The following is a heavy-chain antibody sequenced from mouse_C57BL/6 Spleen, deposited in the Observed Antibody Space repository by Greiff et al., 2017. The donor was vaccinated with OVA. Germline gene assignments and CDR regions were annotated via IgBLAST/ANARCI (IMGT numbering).Heavy chain of an antibody. V-gene: IGHV6-3*01. D-gene: IGHD1-1*01. CDR1: GFTFSNYW. CDR3: TVPLLLRSYWYFDV. Sequence: EVMLVESGGGLVQPGGSMKLSCVASGFTFSNYWMNWVRQSPEKGLEWVAQIRLKSDNYATHYAESVKGRFTISRDDSKSSVYLQMNNLRAEDTGIYYCTVPLLLRSYWYFDVWGTGTTVTVSS. CDR2: IRLKSDNYAT. J-gene: IGHJ1*03.